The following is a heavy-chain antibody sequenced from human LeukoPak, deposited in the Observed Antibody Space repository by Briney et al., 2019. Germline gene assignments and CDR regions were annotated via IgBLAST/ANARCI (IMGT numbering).Heavy chain of an antibody. D-gene: IGHD3-22*01. V-gene: IGHV3-15*01. Sequence: PGGSLRLSCAASGFTFSSYSMNWVRQAPGKGLEWVGRIKTRADGGTIDYAAPVKGRFTISRDDSKNMLFLQMNSLKIEDTAVYYCTTGKYYYSDSGYYCDYWGQGTLVTVSS. CDR2: IKTRADGGTI. J-gene: IGHJ4*02. CDR1: GFTFSSYS. CDR3: TTGKYYYSDSGYYCDY.